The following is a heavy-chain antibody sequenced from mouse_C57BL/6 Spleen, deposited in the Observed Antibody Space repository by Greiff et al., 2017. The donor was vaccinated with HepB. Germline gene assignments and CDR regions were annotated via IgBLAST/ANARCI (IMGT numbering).Heavy chain of an antibody. CDR3: ARKGGYYGSSYGGYFDV. D-gene: IGHD1-1*01. J-gene: IGHJ1*03. CDR1: GYAFSSSW. V-gene: IGHV1-82*01. Sequence: VQLQQSGPELVKPGASVKISCKASGYAFSSSWMNWVKQRPGKGLEWIGRIYPGDGDTNYNGKFKGKATLTADKSSSTAYMQLSSLTSEDSAVYFCARKGGYYGSSYGGYFDVWGTGTTVTVSS. CDR2: IYPGDGDT.